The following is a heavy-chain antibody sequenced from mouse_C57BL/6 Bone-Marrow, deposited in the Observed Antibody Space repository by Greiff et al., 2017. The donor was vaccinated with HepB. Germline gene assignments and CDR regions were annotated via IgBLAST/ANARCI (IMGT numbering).Heavy chain of an antibody. V-gene: IGHV3-6*01. Sequence: EVKLLESGPGLVKPSQSLSLTCSVTGYSITSGYYWNWILQFPGNKLEWMGYISYDGSNNYNPSLKNRISITRDTSKNQFFLKLNSVTTEDTATYYCARVATTASHWYFDVWGTGTTVTVSS. J-gene: IGHJ1*03. D-gene: IGHD1-2*01. CDR3: ARVATTASHWYFDV. CDR2: ISYDGSN. CDR1: GYSITSGYY.